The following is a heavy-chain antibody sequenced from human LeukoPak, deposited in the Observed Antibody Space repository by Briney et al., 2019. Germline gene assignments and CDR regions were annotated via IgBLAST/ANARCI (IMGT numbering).Heavy chain of an antibody. CDR3: AKDMGDYYGSGSYYNCFDY. CDR1: GFAFSVYE. V-gene: IGHV3-9*01. D-gene: IGHD3-10*01. Sequence: GGSLRLSCAASGFAFSVYEMYWVRQAPGKGLEWVSGISWNSGSIGYADSVKGRFTISRDNAKNSLYLQMNSLRAEDTALYYCAKDMGDYYGSGSYYNCFDYWGQGTLVTVSS. CDR2: ISWNSGSI. J-gene: IGHJ4*02.